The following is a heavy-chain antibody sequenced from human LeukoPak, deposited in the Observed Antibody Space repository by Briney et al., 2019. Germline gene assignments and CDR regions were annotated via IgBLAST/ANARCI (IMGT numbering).Heavy chain of an antibody. Sequence: GGSLRLSCEASGFTFSDYYMSWVRQAPGKGLEWDSYISGSSGYTKYADSVKGRFTISRDNAKNSLYLQVNSLRAEDTAVYYCARGTGTTAYFDYWGQGTPVTVSS. D-gene: IGHD1-1*01. CDR1: GFTFSDYY. J-gene: IGHJ4*02. V-gene: IGHV3-11*06. CDR3: ARGTGTTAYFDY. CDR2: ISGSSGYT.